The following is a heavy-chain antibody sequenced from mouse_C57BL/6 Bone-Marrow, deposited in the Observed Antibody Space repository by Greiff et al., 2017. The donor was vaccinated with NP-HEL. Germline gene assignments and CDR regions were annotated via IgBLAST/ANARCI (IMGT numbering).Heavy chain of an antibody. D-gene: IGHD1-1*01. CDR1: GFTFSSYG. CDR2: ISSGGSYT. V-gene: IGHV5-6*01. Sequence: EVQLVESGGDLVKPGGSLKLSCAASGFTFSSYGMSWVRQTPDKRLEWVATISSGGSYTYYPDSVKGRFTISRDNAKNTLYLQMSSLKSEDTAMYYCARRCSSYAMDYWGQGTSVTVSS. J-gene: IGHJ4*01. CDR3: ARRCSSYAMDY.